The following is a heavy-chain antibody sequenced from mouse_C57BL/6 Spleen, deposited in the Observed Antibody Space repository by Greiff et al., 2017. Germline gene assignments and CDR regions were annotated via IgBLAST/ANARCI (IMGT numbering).Heavy chain of an antibody. V-gene: IGHV2-9-1*01. CDR3: ARKRYEYHYYAMDY. CDR1: GFSLTSYA. Sequence: VMLVESGPGLVAPSQSLSITCTVSGFSLTSYAISWVRQPPGKGLEWLGVIWTGGGTNYNSALKSRLSISKDNSKSQVFLKMNSLQTDDTARYYCARKRYEYHYYAMDYGGKGTSVTVPS. D-gene: IGHD5-1*01. J-gene: IGHJ4*01. CDR2: IWTGGGT.